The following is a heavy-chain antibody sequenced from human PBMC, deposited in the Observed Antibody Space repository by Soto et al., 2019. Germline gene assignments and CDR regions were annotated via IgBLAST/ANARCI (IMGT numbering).Heavy chain of an antibody. Sequence: SETLSLTCTVSGGSISSYYWSWIRQPPGKGLEWIGYIYYSGSTNYNPSLKSRVTISVDTSKNQFSLKLSSVTAADTAVYYCARDLCSSTSCYAAFDIWGQGTMVTVSS. J-gene: IGHJ3*02. CDR1: GGSISSYY. CDR2: IYYSGST. V-gene: IGHV4-59*01. D-gene: IGHD2-2*01. CDR3: ARDLCSSTSCYAAFDI.